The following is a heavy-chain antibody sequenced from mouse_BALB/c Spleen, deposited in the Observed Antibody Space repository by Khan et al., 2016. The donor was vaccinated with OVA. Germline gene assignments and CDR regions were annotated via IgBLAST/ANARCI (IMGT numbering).Heavy chain of an antibody. CDR1: GYTFTSYW. V-gene: IGHV1S41*01. CDR2: ISPGSGTP. Sequence: DLVKPGASVKLSCKASGYTFTSYWINWIKQRPGQGLEWIGRISPGSGTPYYNEMFKGKATLTVDTSSSTAYIQLSSLSSEDSADYFCVRENYYGSSHYAMDYWGQGTSVTVSS. D-gene: IGHD1-1*01. J-gene: IGHJ4*01. CDR3: VRENYYGSSHYAMDY.